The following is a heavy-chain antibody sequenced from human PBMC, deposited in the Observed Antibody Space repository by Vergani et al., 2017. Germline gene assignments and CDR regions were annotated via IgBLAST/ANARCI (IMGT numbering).Heavy chain of an antibody. CDR1: GGSISSGGYY. Sequence: QVQLQESGPGLVKPSQTLSLTCTVSGGSISSGGYYWSWIRQHPGKGLEWIGYIYYSGVTYYNPSLKSRVTISVDTSKNQFSLKLSSVTAADTAVYYCARGYTGTSLITHYWGQGTLVTASS. CDR3: ARGYTGTSLITHY. CDR2: IYYSGVT. D-gene: IGHD1-7*01. J-gene: IGHJ4*02. V-gene: IGHV4-31*03.